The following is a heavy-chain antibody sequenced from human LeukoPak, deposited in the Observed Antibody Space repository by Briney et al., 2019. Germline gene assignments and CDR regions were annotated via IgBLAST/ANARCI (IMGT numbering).Heavy chain of an antibody. Sequence: SETLSLSCTVSGGSVSSGTYYWHWIRQPPGKGLEWIGSIYSSGSTNYNPSLKSRVTISKDTSKNQFSLRLSSVTAADTAVYYCASIYDSSGYYYVVRDYWGQGTLVTVSS. CDR1: GGSVSSGTYY. V-gene: IGHV4-61*01. CDR2: IYSSGST. CDR3: ASIYDSSGYYYVVRDY. D-gene: IGHD3-22*01. J-gene: IGHJ4*02.